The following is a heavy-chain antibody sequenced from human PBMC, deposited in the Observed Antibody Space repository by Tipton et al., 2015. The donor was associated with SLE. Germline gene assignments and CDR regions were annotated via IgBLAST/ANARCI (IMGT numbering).Heavy chain of an antibody. D-gene: IGHD3-9*01. CDR3: ARAQSYYDILTGYYTRSYFDY. V-gene: IGHV1-18*01. J-gene: IGHJ4*02. Sequence: QVQLVQSGPEVKKPGASVKVSCKASGYTFTSYGISWVRQAPGQGLEWMGWISAYNGNTNYAQKLQGRVTMTTDTSTSTAYMELRSLRSDDTAVYYCARAQSYYDILTGYYTRSYFDYWGQGTLVTASS. CDR2: ISAYNGNT. CDR1: GYTFTSYG.